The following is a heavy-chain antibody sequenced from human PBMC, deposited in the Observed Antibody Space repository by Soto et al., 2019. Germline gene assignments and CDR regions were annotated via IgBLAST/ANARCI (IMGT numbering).Heavy chain of an antibody. Sequence: GGSLRLSCAASGFTVSSNYMSWVRQAPGKGLEWVSVIYSGGGTYYADSVPGRFTISRDNSKHTLYLQMNSLRAEDTAVYYGARGYSSSRDVFDIRGQRSTVTVS. V-gene: IGHV3-53*01. CDR3: ARGYSSSRDVFDI. D-gene: IGHD6-13*01. J-gene: IGHJ3*02. CDR1: GFTVSSNY. CDR2: IYSGGGT.